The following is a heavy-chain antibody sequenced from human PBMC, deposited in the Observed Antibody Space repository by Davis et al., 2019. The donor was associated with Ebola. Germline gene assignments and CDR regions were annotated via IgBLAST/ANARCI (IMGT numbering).Heavy chain of an antibody. J-gene: IGHJ4*02. CDR1: GFTFSSYG. V-gene: IGHV3-30*19. CDR3: TRELERQHDY. D-gene: IGHD1-1*01. Sequence: GESLKISCAASGFTFSSYGMHWVRQAPGKGLEWVAVISYDGSDEYYVDSVRGRFTISRDNSKNTLYLQMNSLRAEDTAVYYCTRELERQHDYWGQGTLVTVSS. CDR2: ISYDGSDE.